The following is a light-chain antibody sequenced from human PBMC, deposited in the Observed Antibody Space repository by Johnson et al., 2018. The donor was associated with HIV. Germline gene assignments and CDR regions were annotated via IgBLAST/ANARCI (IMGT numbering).Light chain of an antibody. Sequence: QSVLTQPPSVSAAPGQKVTISCSGSSSNIGKNYVCWYQQLPGTAPKLLIYDNNKRPSGIPDRFSGSRSGTSATLGITGLQTGDEADYYCATWDSSRSAFYVFGTGTKVTVV. J-gene: IGLJ1*01. CDR1: SSNIGKNY. CDR2: DNN. V-gene: IGLV1-51*01. CDR3: ATWDSSRSAFYV.